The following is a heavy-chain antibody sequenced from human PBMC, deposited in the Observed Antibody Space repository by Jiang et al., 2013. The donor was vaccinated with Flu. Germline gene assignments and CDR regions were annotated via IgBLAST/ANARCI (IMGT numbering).Heavy chain of an antibody. CDR1: GGSFSGYY. CDR2: INHSGST. CDR3: ARDQYVLERRGSLRAFDI. V-gene: IGHV4-34*01. Sequence: LLKPSETLSLTCAVYGGSFSGYYWSWIRQPPGKGLEWIGEINHSGSTNYNPSLKSRVTISVDTSKNQFSLKLSSVTAADTAVYYCARDQYVLERRGSLRAFDIWGQGTMVTVSS. J-gene: IGHJ3*02. D-gene: IGHD1-1*01.